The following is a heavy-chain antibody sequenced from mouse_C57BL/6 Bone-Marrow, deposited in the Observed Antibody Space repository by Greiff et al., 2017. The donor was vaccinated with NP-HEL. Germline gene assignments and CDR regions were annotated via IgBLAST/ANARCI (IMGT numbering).Heavy chain of an antibody. D-gene: IGHD3-2*02. CDR3: ARDRGQATFYYAMDY. Sequence: EVKLMESEGGLVQPGSSMKLSCTASGFTFSDYYMAWVRQVPEKGLEWVANINYDGSSTYYLDSLKSRFIISRDNAKNILYLQMSSLKSEDTATYYCARDRGQATFYYAMDYWGQGTSVTVSS. J-gene: IGHJ4*01. V-gene: IGHV5-16*01. CDR1: GFTFSDYY. CDR2: INYDGSST.